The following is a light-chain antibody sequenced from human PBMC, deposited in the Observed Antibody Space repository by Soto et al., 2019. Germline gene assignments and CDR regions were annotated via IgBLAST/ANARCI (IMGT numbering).Light chain of an antibody. J-gene: IGKJ5*01. Sequence: IMMTPSPPTLSVSPGNSTTLSCRASRSVSSNLGWYQQKPGQAPRLLVYGASTRATGIPARFSGSGSGTEFILTISSLQSEDSALYYCQQLNSCPITFGQGTRLEI. V-gene: IGKV3-15*01. CDR3: QQLNSCPIT. CDR2: GAS. CDR1: RSVSSN.